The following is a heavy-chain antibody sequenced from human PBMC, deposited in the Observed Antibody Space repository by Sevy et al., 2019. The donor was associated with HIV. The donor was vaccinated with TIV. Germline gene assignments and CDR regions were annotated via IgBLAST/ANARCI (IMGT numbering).Heavy chain of an antibody. CDR3: ARDLALGVSYSWLAY. J-gene: IGHJ4*02. V-gene: IGHV3-30*14. CDR2: ISYDGSRK. Sequence: GGSLRLSCAASGFTFSSYTMHWVRQAPGKGLEWVAFISYDGSRKYYADSVKGRFTISRDNSKNTLYLQMNNLRAEDTAVFYCARDLALGVSYSWLAYWGQGTLVTVTS. CDR1: GFTFSSYT. D-gene: IGHD3-10*01.